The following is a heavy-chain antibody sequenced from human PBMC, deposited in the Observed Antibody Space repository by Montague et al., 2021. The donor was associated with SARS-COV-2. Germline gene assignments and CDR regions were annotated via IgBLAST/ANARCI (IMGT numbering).Heavy chain of an antibody. CDR3: ATDPGAFDI. V-gene: IGHV3-23*01. Sequence: SLRLSCAASGFTFSNYAMTWVRQAPGKGLEWVSVINRSGNTTYYTDSVKGRFTISRDNSKNTLYLQMNSLRGEDTAVYYCATDPGAFDIWGQGTMVTVSS. J-gene: IGHJ3*02. CDR1: GFTFSNYA. CDR2: INRSGNTT.